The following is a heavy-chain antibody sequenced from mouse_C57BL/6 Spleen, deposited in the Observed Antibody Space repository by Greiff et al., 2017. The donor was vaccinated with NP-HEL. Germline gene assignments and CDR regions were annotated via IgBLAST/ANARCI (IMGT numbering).Heavy chain of an antibody. CDR1: GYTFTSYW. J-gene: IGHJ2*01. CDR3: ARGLTTVVGDY. D-gene: IGHD1-1*01. Sequence: QVQLQQSGAELVMPGASVKLSCKASGYTFTSYWMHWVKQRPGQGLEWIGEIDPSDSYTNYNQKFKGKSTLTVDKSSSTAYMQLSSLTSEDSAVYYCARGLTTVVGDYWGQGTTLTVSS. V-gene: IGHV1-69*01. CDR2: IDPSDSYT.